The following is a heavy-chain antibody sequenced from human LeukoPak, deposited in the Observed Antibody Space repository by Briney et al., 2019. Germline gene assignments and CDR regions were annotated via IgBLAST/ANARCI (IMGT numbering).Heavy chain of an antibody. CDR1: GFTFNDYA. V-gene: IGHV3-43D*03. CDR3: AKGPGAAVGKRYIQH. J-gene: IGHJ1*01. D-gene: IGHD6-13*01. Sequence: PGGSLRLSCAASGFTFNDYAMHWVRRAPGKGLEWVSLISWDSGNTYYADSVKGRFTISRDNSKNSLSLQMNSLRAEDTALYYCAKGPGAAVGKRYIQHWGQGTLVTVSS. CDR2: ISWDSGNT.